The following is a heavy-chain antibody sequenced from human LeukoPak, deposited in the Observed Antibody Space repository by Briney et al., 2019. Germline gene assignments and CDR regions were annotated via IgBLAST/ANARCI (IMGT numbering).Heavy chain of an antibody. J-gene: IGHJ6*02. CDR1: GYSFTSYG. V-gene: IGHV1-2*02. CDR2: INPNSGGT. D-gene: IGHD6-13*01. Sequence: WASVKVSCKASGYSFTSYGITWVRQAPGQGLEWMGWINPNSGGTNYAQKFQGRVTMTRDTSISTAYMELSRLRSDDTAVYYCARGGSSWYGGHYYGMDVWGQGTTVTVSS. CDR3: ARGGSSWYGGHYYGMDV.